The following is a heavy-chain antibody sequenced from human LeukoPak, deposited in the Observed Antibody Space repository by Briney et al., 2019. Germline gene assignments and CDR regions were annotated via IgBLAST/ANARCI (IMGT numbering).Heavy chain of an antibody. Sequence: GGSLRLSCAASGFTFSSYWMSWVRQAPGKGLEWVANIKQDGSEKYYVDSVKGRFTISRDNAKNSLYLQMNSLRAEDTAVYYCAREGWSNWHYYYYGMDVWGQGTTVTVSS. CDR1: GFTFSSYW. CDR3: AREGWSNWHYYYYGMDV. D-gene: IGHD2-15*01. J-gene: IGHJ6*02. V-gene: IGHV3-7*01. CDR2: IKQDGSEK.